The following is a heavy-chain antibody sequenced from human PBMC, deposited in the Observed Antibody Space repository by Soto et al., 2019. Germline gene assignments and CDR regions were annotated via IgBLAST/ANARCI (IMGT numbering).Heavy chain of an antibody. D-gene: IGHD2-15*01. CDR3: ASPIRYCTGGSCYGYGMDV. V-gene: IGHV5-51*01. J-gene: IGHJ6*02. Sequence: GESLKISCKGSGYRFTNYWIGLVRQMPGKGLEWMGIIYPADSDTSYSPSFQGQVTISADKSINTAYLQWSSLKASDTAMYYWASPIRYCTGGSCYGYGMDVWGQGTTVTVSS. CDR2: IYPADSDT. CDR1: GYRFTNYW.